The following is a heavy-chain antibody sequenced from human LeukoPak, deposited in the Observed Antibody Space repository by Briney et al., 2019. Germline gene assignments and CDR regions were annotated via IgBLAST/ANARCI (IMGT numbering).Heavy chain of an antibody. CDR2: IYSGGST. Sequence: GGSLRLSCAASGFTVSSNYMSWVRQAPGKGLEWVSVIYSGGSTYYADSVKGRFTISRDNSKNTLYLQMNSLRAADTAVYYCARDPGPYGELSSAFDYWGQATLVTVSS. CDR1: GFTVSSNY. V-gene: IGHV3-53*01. J-gene: IGHJ4*02. D-gene: IGHD4-17*01. CDR3: ARDPGPYGELSSAFDY.